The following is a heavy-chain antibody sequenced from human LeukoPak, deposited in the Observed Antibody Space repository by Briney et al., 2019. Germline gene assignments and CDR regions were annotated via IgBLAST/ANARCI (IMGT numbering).Heavy chain of an antibody. Sequence: PGGSLRLSCAASGFTFSSYAMSWVRRAPGKGLEWVSGISGSGADTYYANSVKGRFTISRDNSKNTLYLQMNSLRAEDTAVYYCAKALVVSATHNRYYAMDVWGQGTTVTVSS. CDR1: GFTFSSYA. CDR3: AKALVVSATHNRYYAMDV. V-gene: IGHV3-23*01. CDR2: ISGSGADT. D-gene: IGHD2-15*01. J-gene: IGHJ6*02.